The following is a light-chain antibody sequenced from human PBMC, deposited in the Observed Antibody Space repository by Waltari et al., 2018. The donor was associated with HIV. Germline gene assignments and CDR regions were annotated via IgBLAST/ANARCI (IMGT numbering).Light chain of an antibody. V-gene: IGLV1-44*01. CDR2: SNS. CDR3: ATWDDSLNGRV. J-gene: IGLJ3*02. Sequence: QSVLTQPPSASGTPGQRVTISCSGSSSNIGSNTVNWYQQLPGTAPKLLIYSNSHRPSGVPTRFSGSKSCTSSSLAISGLQSEDEADYYCATWDDSLNGRVFGGGTKLTVL. CDR1: SSNIGSNT.